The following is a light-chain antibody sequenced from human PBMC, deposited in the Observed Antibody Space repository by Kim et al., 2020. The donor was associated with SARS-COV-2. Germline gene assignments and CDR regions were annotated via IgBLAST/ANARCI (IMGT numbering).Light chain of an antibody. V-gene: IGLV1-44*01. CDR1: SSNIGSNT. Sequence: QSVLTQPPSASGTPGQRVTISCSGRSSNIGSNTVNWYQQLPGTAPKLIIYYSDYRPSGVPDRFSGSKSGTSASLAISGLQSDDEAHYYCAAWDDSLKGVVFGGGTQLTVL. CDR3: AAWDDSLKGVV. CDR2: YSD. J-gene: IGLJ2*01.